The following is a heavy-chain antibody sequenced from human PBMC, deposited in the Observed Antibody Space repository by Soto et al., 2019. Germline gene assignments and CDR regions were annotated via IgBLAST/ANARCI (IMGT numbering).Heavy chain of an antibody. J-gene: IGHJ6*02. CDR1: GYSFTSYW. D-gene: IGHD1-20*01. CDR2: IDPSDSYT. Sequence: GESLKISCKGSGYSFTSYWISWVRQMPGHGLEWMGRIDPSDSYTNYSPSFQGHVTISADKSISTAYLQWSSLKASDTAMYYCASQVGDNWNPTHGMDVWGQGTTVTVSS. V-gene: IGHV5-10-1*01. CDR3: ASQVGDNWNPTHGMDV.